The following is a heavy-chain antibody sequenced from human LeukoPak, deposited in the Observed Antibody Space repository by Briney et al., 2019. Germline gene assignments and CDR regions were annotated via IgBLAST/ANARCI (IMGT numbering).Heavy chain of an antibody. J-gene: IGHJ4*02. V-gene: IGHV1-8*01. D-gene: IGHD3-22*01. Sequence: ASVKVSCKASGYTFTSYDINWVRQATGQGLEWMGWMNPNSGNTGYAQKLQGRVTMTRNTSISTAYMELSSLRSEDTAVYYCARGRRWRNSSGYYKIDYWGQGTLVTVSS. CDR3: ARGRRWRNSSGYYKIDY. CDR2: MNPNSGNT. CDR1: GYTFTSYD.